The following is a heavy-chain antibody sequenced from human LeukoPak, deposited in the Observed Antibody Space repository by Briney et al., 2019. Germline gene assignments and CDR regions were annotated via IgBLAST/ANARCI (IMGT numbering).Heavy chain of an antibody. CDR3: ANGGSECYFDY. CDR1: GGSISSSSYY. Sequence: SETLSLTCTVSGGSISSSSYYWGWIRQPPGKGLEWIGNIYYSGSTYYNPSLKSRVTISVDTSKNQFSLKLSSVTAADTAVYYCANGGSECYFDYWGQGTLVTVSS. V-gene: IGHV4-39*07. J-gene: IGHJ4*02. D-gene: IGHD3-16*01. CDR2: IYYSGST.